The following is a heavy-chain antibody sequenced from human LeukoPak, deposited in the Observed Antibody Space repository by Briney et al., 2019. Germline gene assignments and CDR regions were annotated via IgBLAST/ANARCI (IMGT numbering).Heavy chain of an antibody. Sequence: ASVKVSCKASGYTFTSFGISWVRQAPGQGLELMGWITGNSGNTNYVRKFQGRVTMTTDTSTGTAYMEVRSLRSDDTAVYYCARERSFLNVGSSGDYYYYMDVWGKGTTVTVSS. CDR2: ITGNSGNT. D-gene: IGHD6-6*01. CDR3: ARERSFLNVGSSGDYYYYMDV. J-gene: IGHJ6*03. CDR1: GYTFTSFG. V-gene: IGHV1-18*01.